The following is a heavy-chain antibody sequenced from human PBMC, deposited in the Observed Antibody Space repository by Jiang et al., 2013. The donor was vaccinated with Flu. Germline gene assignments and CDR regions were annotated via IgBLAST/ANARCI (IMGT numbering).Heavy chain of an antibody. D-gene: IGHD6-19*01. CDR2: INPSGGST. CDR3: AREEITSGWLKHYYYGMDV. CDR1: GYTFTSYY. V-gene: IGHV1-46*01. Sequence: VQLVESGAEVKKPGASVKVSCKASGYTFTSYYMHWVRQAPGQGLEWMGIINPSGGSTSYAQKFQGRVTMTRDTSTSTVYMELSSLRSEDTAVYYCAREEITSGWLKHYYYGMDVVGPRDHGHRLL. J-gene: IGHJ6*02.